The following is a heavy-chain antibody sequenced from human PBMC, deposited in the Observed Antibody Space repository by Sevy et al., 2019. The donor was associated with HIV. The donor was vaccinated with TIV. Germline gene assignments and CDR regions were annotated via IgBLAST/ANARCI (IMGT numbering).Heavy chain of an antibody. CDR3: ARDRMTTGGGMDV. J-gene: IGHJ6*03. CDR1: GGSISSYY. V-gene: IGHV4-59*01. CDR2: IYYSGST. D-gene: IGHD4-17*01. Sequence: SETLSLTCTVSGGSISSYYWSWIRQPPGKGLEWIGCIYYSGSTNYNPPLKSRVTISVDTSKNQFSLKLSSVTAADTAVYYCARDRMTTGGGMDVWGKGTTVTVSS.